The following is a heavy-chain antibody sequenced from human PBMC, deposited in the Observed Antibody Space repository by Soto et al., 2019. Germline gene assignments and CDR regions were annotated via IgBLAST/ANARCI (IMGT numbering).Heavy chain of an antibody. D-gene: IGHD2-2*01. CDR2: ISAYNGNT. Sequence: AAVKVSCKASGYTFTSYGISWVRQAPGQGLEWMGWISAYNGNTNYAQKLQGRVTMTTDTSTSTAYMELRSLRSDDTAVSYCVRGDQLPNSGRIEYCGQGTLVTVYS. J-gene: IGHJ4*02. CDR3: VRGDQLPNSGRIEY. CDR1: GYTFTSYG. V-gene: IGHV1-18*01.